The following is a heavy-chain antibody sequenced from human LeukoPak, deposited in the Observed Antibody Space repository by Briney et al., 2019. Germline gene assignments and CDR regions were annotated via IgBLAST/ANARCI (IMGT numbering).Heavy chain of an antibody. CDR3: ARHQSYGSGTYYAPFDY. Sequence: SETLSLTCTVSGGSVSSSSYYWGWIRQPPMKGVEWIRSIYYSGSTEYNLSLKSRVTISVDTSRNQFSLKLSSVTAADTAVYYCARHQSYGSGTYYAPFDYWGQGILVTVSS. CDR1: GGSVSSSSYY. D-gene: IGHD3-10*01. J-gene: IGHJ4*02. CDR2: IYYSGST. V-gene: IGHV4-39*01.